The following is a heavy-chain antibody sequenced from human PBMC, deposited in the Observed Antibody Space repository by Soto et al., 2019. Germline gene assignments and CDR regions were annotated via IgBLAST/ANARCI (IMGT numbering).Heavy chain of an antibody. V-gene: IGHV1-69*01. CDR1: GGTFNTYI. D-gene: IGHD1-26*01. J-gene: IGHJ3*01. Sequence: QVQLVQSGAEVKKPGSSVKVSCKASGGTFNTYIITWVRQAPGQGLEWMGGLIPSFGTANYAPKFLGRVTITSDDSTTTVYMEVSSRRSEDTTVYFCATVEPTGGGPPASPTPQAFGVWGQGTEVTVSS. CDR2: LIPSFGTA. CDR3: ATVEPTGGGPPASPTPQAFGV.